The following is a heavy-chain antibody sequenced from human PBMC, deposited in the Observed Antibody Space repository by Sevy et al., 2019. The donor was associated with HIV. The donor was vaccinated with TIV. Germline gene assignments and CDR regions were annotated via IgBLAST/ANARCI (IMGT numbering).Heavy chain of an antibody. CDR2: IGTAGDT. CDR3: ARAYSSGWYDY. CDR1: GFSFDSYD. V-gene: IGHV3-13*01. D-gene: IGHD6-19*01. J-gene: IGHJ4*02. Sequence: GGSLRLSCTGSGFSFDSYDMNWVRQAPGKGLEWVSAIGTAGDTYYPGSVKGRFTISRENAKNSLYLQMNSLRVGDTAVYYCARAYSSGWYDYWGQGTLVTVSS.